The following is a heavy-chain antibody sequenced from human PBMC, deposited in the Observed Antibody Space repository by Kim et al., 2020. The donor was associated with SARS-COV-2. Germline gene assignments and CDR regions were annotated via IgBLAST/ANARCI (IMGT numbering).Heavy chain of an antibody. J-gene: IGHJ4*02. V-gene: IGHV3-64D*06. Sequence: GGSLRLSCSASGFTFSTYTMHWVRQAAGKGPEFVSAISANGGTTYYADYVKGRFTISRDNSKSTVSLQMTSLRPEDTAVYYCVKGPYSSSDGFEFWGQGTPVTVSS. CDR1: GFTFSTYT. CDR3: VKGPYSSSDGFEF. CDR2: ISANGGTT. D-gene: IGHD6-6*01.